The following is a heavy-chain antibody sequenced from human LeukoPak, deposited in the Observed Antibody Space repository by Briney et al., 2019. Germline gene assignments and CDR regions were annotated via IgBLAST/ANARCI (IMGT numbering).Heavy chain of an antibody. CDR1: GGSISSGGYY. Sequence: SETLPLTCTVSGGSISSGGYYWSWIGQHPGKGLEWIGYIYYSGSTYYNPSLKSRVTISVDTSKNQFSLKLSSVTAADTAVYYCARSYGYADYWGQGALVTVSS. D-gene: IGHD5-18*01. CDR2: IYYSGST. CDR3: ARSYGYADY. V-gene: IGHV4-31*03. J-gene: IGHJ4*02.